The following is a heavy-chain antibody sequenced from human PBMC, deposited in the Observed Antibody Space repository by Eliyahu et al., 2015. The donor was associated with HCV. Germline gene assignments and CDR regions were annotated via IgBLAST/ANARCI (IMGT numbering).Heavy chain of an antibody. D-gene: IGHD6-19*01. Sequence: QVQXVESGGGVVQPGRSLRLSXAVXGFTXXSYGXHWVRQAPGKGXEWVAVIWYDGSNQYYADSVKGRFTISRDNSKNTLNLQMNSLRAEDTAVYYCVRAPYGSGWNYFDYWGQGTLVTVSS. J-gene: IGHJ4*02. V-gene: IGHV3-33*01. CDR3: VRAPYGSGWNYFDY. CDR2: IWYDGSNQ. CDR1: GFTXXSYG.